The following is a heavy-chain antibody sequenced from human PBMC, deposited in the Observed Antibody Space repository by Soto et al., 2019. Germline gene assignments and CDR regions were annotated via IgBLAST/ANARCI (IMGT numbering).Heavy chain of an antibody. CDR2: ISAYNGNT. Sequence: ASVKVSCKASGYTFTSYGISWVRQAPGQGLEWMGWISAYNGNTNYAQKLQGRVTMTTDTSTSTAYMELRSLRSDDTAVYYCASWYSSGWYSAFDIWGQGTMVTVSS. D-gene: IGHD6-19*01. CDR3: ASWYSSGWYSAFDI. V-gene: IGHV1-18*01. CDR1: GYTFTSYG. J-gene: IGHJ3*02.